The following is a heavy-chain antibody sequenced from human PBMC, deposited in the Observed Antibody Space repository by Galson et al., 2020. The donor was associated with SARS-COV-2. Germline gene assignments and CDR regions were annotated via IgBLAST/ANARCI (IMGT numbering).Heavy chain of an antibody. J-gene: IGHJ3*02. CDR1: GFSLSTSRLC. CDR3: ARIRAAIVAFDI. CDR2: TDWDDDK. Sequence: VSGPTLVKPTQTLTLTCTFPGFSLSTSRLCVSWIRQPPGKALEWLARTDWDDDKYYSTSLKTRLTISKDTSKNQVVLTMTNMDPVDTATYYCARIRAAIVAFDIWGQGTMVTVSS. V-gene: IGHV2-70*11. D-gene: IGHD2-2*01.